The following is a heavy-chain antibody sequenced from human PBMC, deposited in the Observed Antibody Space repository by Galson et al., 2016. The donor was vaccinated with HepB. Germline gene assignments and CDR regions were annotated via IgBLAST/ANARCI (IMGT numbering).Heavy chain of an antibody. CDR3: ARDTSSDSLYSDFWSGYYGMDV. CDR1: GFSFSNYG. J-gene: IGHJ6*02. V-gene: IGHV3-64*01. D-gene: IGHD3-3*01. Sequence: SLRLSCAASGFSFSNYGMHWVRQAPGKELEYVSGISSNGVKTYYANSVKGRLTISRDNSQNTPYLQMGSLRAEDMAVYYCARDTSSDSLYSDFWSGYYGMDVWGQGTTVTVSS. CDR2: ISSNGVKT.